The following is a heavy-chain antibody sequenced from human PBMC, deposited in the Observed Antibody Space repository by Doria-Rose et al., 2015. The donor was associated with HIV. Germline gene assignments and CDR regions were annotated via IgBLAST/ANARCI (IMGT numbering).Heavy chain of an antibody. CDR2: IFSDDER. D-gene: IGHD6-13*01. Sequence: QVTLKESGPVLVKPTETLTLTCTVSGVSLSSPGMGVSWIRQPPGKALEWLANIFSDDERSYKPSLKSRLTIPRGTSKSRVVLTMTDMDPVDTATYYCARIKSSRWYHKYYFDFWGQGTLVIVSA. J-gene: IGHJ4*02. CDR1: GVSLSSPGMG. CDR3: ARIKSSRWYHKYYFDF. V-gene: IGHV2-26*01.